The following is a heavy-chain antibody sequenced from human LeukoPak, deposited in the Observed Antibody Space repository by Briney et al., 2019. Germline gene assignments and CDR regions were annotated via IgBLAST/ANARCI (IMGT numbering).Heavy chain of an antibody. J-gene: IGHJ4*02. CDR3: ARVAYGDYFDY. CDR1: GGSFSGYY. D-gene: IGHD4-17*01. CDR2: INHSGST. Sequence: SETLSLTCAVYGGSFSGYYWSWIRQPPGKGLEWIGEINHSGSTNYNPPLKSRVTISVDTSKNQFSLKLSSVTAADTAVYYCARVAYGDYFDYWGQGTLVTVSS. V-gene: IGHV4-34*01.